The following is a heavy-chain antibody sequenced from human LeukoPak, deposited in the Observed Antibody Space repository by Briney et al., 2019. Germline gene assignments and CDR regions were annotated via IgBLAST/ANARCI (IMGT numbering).Heavy chain of an antibody. Sequence: SETLSLTCTVSGGSISSYYWSWIRQPPGKGLEWIGYIYYSGSTNYNPSLKSRVTISEDTSKNQFSLKLSSVTAADTAVYYCARVAPFSYCSSTSCPKGGPVDYWGQGTLVTVSS. J-gene: IGHJ4*02. CDR3: ARVAPFSYCSSTSCPKGGPVDY. CDR1: GGSISSYY. CDR2: IYYSGST. V-gene: IGHV4-59*12. D-gene: IGHD2-2*01.